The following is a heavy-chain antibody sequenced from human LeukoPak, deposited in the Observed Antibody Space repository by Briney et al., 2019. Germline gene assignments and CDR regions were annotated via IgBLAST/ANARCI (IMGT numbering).Heavy chain of an antibody. CDR3: AKQYCSGGSCFYDACDI. Sequence: GESLKISCKGSGYSFTSYWIGWVREMPGKGLEWMGIIYPGDSDTRYSPSFQGQVTISADKSISTAYLQWSSLKASDTAMYYRAKQYCSGGSCFYDACDIWGQGTMVTVSS. D-gene: IGHD2-15*01. CDR1: GYSFTSYW. V-gene: IGHV5-51*01. CDR2: IYPGDSDT. J-gene: IGHJ3*02.